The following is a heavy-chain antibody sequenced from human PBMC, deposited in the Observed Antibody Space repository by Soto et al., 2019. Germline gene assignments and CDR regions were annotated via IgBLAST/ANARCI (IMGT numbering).Heavy chain of an antibody. D-gene: IGHD4-4*01. V-gene: IGHV3-23*01. CDR3: AKQRRVTVTTGGDAFDI. CDR1: GFTFSSYA. J-gene: IGHJ3*02. Sequence: EVQLLESGGGLVQPGGSLRLSCAASGFTFSSYAMSWVRQAPGKGLEWVSAISGSGGSTYYADSVKGRFTIYRDNSKNALYPQMNSLRAEDTAVYYCAKQRRVTVTTGGDAFDIWGQGTMVTVSS. CDR2: ISGSGGST.